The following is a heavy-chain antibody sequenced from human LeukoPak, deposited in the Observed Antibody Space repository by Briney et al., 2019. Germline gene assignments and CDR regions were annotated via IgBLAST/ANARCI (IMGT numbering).Heavy chain of an antibody. D-gene: IGHD3-22*01. V-gene: IGHV3-53*01. CDR3: ARSVGSSGYCYDY. Sequence: GGSQRLSCAASGFTVSSNYMNWVRQAPGKGLEWVSVIYSGGSTYYADSVKGRFTISRDNSKNTLYLQMNSLRVEDTAVYYCARSVGSSGYCYDYWGQGTLVTVSS. CDR1: GFTVSSNY. J-gene: IGHJ4*02. CDR2: IYSGGST.